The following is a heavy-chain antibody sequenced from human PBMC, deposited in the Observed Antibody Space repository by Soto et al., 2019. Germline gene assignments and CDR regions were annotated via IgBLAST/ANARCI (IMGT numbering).Heavy chain of an antibody. CDR1: GYTFTSYD. D-gene: IGHD3-10*01. Sequence: ASVKVSCKASGYTFTSYDINWVRQATGQGLEWMGWMNPNSGNTGYAQKFQGRVTMTRNTSISTAYMELSSLRSEDTAVYYCARAYFGYYGSGSYMFYGMDVWGQGTTVTAP. CDR3: ARAYFGYYGSGSYMFYGMDV. J-gene: IGHJ6*02. V-gene: IGHV1-8*01. CDR2: MNPNSGNT.